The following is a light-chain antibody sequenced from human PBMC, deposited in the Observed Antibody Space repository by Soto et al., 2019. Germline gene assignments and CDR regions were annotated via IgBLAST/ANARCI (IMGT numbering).Light chain of an antibody. CDR3: SSYTSSSTPLHVV. J-gene: IGLJ2*01. V-gene: IGLV2-14*01. CDR1: SSDVGGYNY. CDR2: DVS. Sequence: QSALTQPASVSGSPGQSITISCTGTSSDVGGYNYVSWYQQHPGKAPKLMIYDVSNRPSGVSNRFSGSKSGNTASLTISGLQAEHEADYYCSSYTSSSTPLHVVFGGGTKLTVL.